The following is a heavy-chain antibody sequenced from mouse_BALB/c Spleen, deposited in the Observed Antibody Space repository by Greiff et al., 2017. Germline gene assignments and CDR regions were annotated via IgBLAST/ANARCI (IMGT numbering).Heavy chain of an antibody. J-gene: IGHJ3*01. D-gene: IGHD2-10*02. V-gene: IGHV1-7*01. CDR1: GYTFTSYW. CDR3: ARNQYGNCDGFAY. Sequence: QVQLQQSGADLAKPGASVKMSCKASGYTFTSYWLHWVKQRPGQGLEWIGYINPSTGYTEYNQKFKDKAALTANKSSSTAYMQLSNLTSEDSAVYYCARNQYGNCDGFAYWGQGTLVTVSA. CDR2: INPSTGYT.